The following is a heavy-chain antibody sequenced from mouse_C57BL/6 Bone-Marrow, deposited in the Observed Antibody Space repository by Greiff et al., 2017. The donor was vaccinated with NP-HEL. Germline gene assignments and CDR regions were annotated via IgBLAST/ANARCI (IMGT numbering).Heavy chain of an antibody. J-gene: IGHJ4*01. V-gene: IGHV14-3*01. CDR1: GFNIKNTY. Sequence: VQLQQSVAELVRPGASVKLSCTASGFNIKNTYMHWVKQRPEQGLEWIGRIDPANGNTKYAPKFQGKATITADTSSNTAYLQLSSLTPEDTAIYYCARITTVVASSYYAMDYWGQGTSVTVSS. CDR3: ARITTVVASSYYAMDY. D-gene: IGHD1-1*01. CDR2: IDPANGNT.